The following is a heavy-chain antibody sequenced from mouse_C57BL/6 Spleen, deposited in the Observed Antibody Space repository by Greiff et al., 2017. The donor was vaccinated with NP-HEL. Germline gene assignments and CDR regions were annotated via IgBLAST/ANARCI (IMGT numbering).Heavy chain of an antibody. CDR2: IDPETGGT. D-gene: IGHD1-1*01. Sequence: VQLQESGAALVRPGASVPLSCKASGYTFPDYAMHWVKQTPVHGLEWIGAIDPETGGTAYNQKFKGKAILTADKSSSTAYMDLRSLTSADSAVYYCTRAHYYGSSYWYFDVWRTGTTVTVSS. J-gene: IGHJ1*03. CDR1: GYTFPDYA. CDR3: TRAHYYGSSYWYFDV. V-gene: IGHV1-15*01.